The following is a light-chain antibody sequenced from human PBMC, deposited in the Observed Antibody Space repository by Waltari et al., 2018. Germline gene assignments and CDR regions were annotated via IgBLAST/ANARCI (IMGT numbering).Light chain of an antibody. CDR2: RSD. V-gene: IGLV1-44*01. CDR3: AAWDDSLNGHWV. J-gene: IGLJ3*02. Sequence: QSVLTQPPSASGTPGQRVTISCSGTSSTIGSNLVNWYQHLPGKAPTLLIYRSDQRPSGVPDRFSGSKSGTSASLAISGLQSADEADYYCAAWDDSLNGHWVFGGGTKVTV. CDR1: SSTIGSNL.